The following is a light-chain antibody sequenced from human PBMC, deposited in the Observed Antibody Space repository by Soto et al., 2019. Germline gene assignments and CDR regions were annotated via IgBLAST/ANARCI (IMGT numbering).Light chain of an antibody. V-gene: IGKV1-5*01. CDR1: RSISDW. CDR3: LQYSSHSWT. J-gene: IGKJ1*01. CDR2: DAP. Sequence: DIQMTQSPSTLSASIGDKVTITCRASRSISDWLAWYQQKPGKAPELLIFDAPSLKSGVPSRFSGSGSGTEFTLTISRLQPDDVATYHCLQYSSHSWTFGQGTK.